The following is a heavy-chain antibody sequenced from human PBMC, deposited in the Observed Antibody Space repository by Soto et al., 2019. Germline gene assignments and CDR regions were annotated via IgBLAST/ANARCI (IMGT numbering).Heavy chain of an antibody. Sequence: ASVKVSCKASGYTFTSYDINWVRQATGQGLEWMGWMNPNSGNTGYAQKFQGRVTMTRNTSISTAYMELSSLRSEDTAVYYCARLQYYYDSSGCYQRFDNWGQETLLTVSS. D-gene: IGHD3-22*01. CDR3: ARLQYYYDSSGCYQRFDN. CDR2: MNPNSGNT. V-gene: IGHV1-8*01. J-gene: IGHJ4*02. CDR1: GYTFTSYD.